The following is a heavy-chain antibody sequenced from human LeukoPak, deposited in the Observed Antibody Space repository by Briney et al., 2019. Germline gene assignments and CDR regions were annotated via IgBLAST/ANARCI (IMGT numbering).Heavy chain of an antibody. V-gene: IGHV4-59*08. J-gene: IGHJ4*02. CDR1: GGSISSYY. D-gene: IGHD3-3*01. CDR3: ARRGQSGFYFDY. CDR2: IYYSGST. Sequence: SETLSLTCTVSGGSISSYYWSWLRQPPGKGLEWIGYIYYSGSTNYNPSLKSRVTISVDTSKNQFSLKLSSVTAAGTAVYYCARRGQSGFYFDYWSQGTLVTVSS.